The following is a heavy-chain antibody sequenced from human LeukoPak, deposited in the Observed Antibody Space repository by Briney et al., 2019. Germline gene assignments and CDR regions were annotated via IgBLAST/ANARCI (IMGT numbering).Heavy chain of an antibody. V-gene: IGHV4-59*08. Sequence: SETLSLTCTVSGGSISSYYWSWLRQPPGKGLEWIGYIYYSGSTKYNPSLKSRVTISLDTSKNQVSLKLSSVTVADTAVYYCARLEFRGSGSYYNWFDRWGQGTLVTVSS. D-gene: IGHD3-10*01. CDR2: IYYSGST. J-gene: IGHJ5*02. CDR1: GGSISSYY. CDR3: ARLEFRGSGSYYNWFDR.